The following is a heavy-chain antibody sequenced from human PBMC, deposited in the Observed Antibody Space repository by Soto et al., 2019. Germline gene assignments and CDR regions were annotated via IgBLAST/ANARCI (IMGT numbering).Heavy chain of an antibody. D-gene: IGHD4-17*01. CDR3: ARDVDADFRTDFDY. J-gene: IGHJ4*02. V-gene: IGHV3-11*01. CDR2: ISGNGEII. Sequence: GSLRLSCAASGFTFSSYAMSWVRQAPGKGLEWISYISGNGEIIQYAASARGRFTISRDNAENSVYLEMDSLRAEDTALYYCARDVDADFRTDFDYWGRGTLVTVSS. CDR1: GFTFSSYA.